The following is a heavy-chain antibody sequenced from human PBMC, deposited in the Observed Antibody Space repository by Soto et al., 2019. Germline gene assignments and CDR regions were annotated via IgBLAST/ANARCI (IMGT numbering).Heavy chain of an antibody. CDR1: GYNFDSYG. CDR3: GRDVLVESGSFGGH. CDR2: ISTYTGNT. V-gene: IGHV1-18*04. D-gene: IGHD3-16*01. Sequence: QVQLVQSRAEVRKPGASVRVTCQASGYNFDSYGLNWVRQAPGQGPQWMGWISTYTGNTDIAPRFQGRLILTTDTSTSRAYMELRSLRSDDTAVYYCGRDVLVESGSFGGHWGQGTLVTVSS. J-gene: IGHJ4*02.